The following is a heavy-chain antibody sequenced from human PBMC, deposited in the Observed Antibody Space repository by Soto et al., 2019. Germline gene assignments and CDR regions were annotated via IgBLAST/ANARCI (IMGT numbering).Heavy chain of an antibody. CDR3: AKDTLDHGDGNYYYYYYMDV. D-gene: IGHD4-17*01. Sequence: GGSLRLSCAASGFTFDDYAMHWVRQAPGKGLEWVSGISWNSGSIGYADSVKGRFTISRDNAKNSLYLQMNSLRAEDTALYYCAKDTLDHGDGNYYYYYYMDVWGKGTTVTVSS. CDR2: ISWNSGSI. V-gene: IGHV3-9*01. J-gene: IGHJ6*03. CDR1: GFTFDDYA.